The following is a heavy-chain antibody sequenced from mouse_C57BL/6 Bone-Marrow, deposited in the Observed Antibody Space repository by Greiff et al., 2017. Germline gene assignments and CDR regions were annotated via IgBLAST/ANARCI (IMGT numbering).Heavy chain of an antibody. CDR3: ARLGVYGSSLYWYFDV. J-gene: IGHJ1*03. V-gene: IGHV1-53*01. CDR2: INPNNGGS. CDR1: GYTFTSYW. Sequence: QVQLQQPGTELVKPGASVKLSCKASGYTFTSYWMHWVKQRPGQGLEWIGNINPNNGGSNYNEKFKNKATLTVDKSSSTTYMQLSSLTSEDSAVYCCARLGVYGSSLYWYFDVWGTGTTVTVSS. D-gene: IGHD1-1*01.